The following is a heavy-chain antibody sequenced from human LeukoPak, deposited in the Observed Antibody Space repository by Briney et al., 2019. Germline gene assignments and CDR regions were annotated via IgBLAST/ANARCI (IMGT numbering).Heavy chain of an antibody. J-gene: IGHJ4*02. V-gene: IGHV3-33*01. D-gene: IGHD1-26*01. CDR2: IWYDGSNK. CDR1: GFTFSSYG. CDR3: ASVGATNPFDY. Sequence: LGRSLRLSCAASGFTFSSYGMHWVRQAPGKGLEWVAVIWYDGSNKYYADSVKGRFTISRDNSKNTLYLQMNSLRAEDTAVYYCASVGATNPFDYWGQGTLVTVSS.